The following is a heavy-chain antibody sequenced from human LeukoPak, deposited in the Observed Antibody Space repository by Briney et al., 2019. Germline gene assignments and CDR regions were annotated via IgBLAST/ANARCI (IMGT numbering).Heavy chain of an antibody. J-gene: IGHJ4*02. V-gene: IGHV3-23*01. Sequence: GGSLRLSCAASGFTFSSYAMSWVRQAPGKGLEWVSAISGSGGSTYYADSVKGRFTISRDNSRNTLYLQMNSLRAEDTAVYYCAKAARAVIAAAGNDWGQGTLVTVSS. CDR1: GFTFSSYA. CDR2: ISGSGGST. CDR3: AKAARAVIAAAGND. D-gene: IGHD6-13*01.